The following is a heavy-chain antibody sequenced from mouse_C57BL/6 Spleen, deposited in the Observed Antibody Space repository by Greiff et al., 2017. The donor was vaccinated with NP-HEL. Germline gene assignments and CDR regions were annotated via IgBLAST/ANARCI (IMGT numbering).Heavy chain of an antibody. D-gene: IGHD3-3*01. CDR2: IHPNSGST. CDR1: GYTFTSYW. J-gene: IGHJ4*01. V-gene: IGHV1-64*01. CDR3: ARRELLGAMDY. Sequence: QVQLQQPGAELVKPGASVKLSCKASGYTFTSYWMHWVKQRPGQGLEWIGMIHPNSGSTNYNEKFKSKATLTVDKSSSTAYMQLSSLTSEDSAVYYCARRELLGAMDYWGQGTSVTVSS.